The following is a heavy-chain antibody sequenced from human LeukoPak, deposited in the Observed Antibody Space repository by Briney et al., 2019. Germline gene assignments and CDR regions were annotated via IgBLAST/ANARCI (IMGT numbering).Heavy chain of an antibody. CDR3: AKDRRGSILY. D-gene: IGHD2/OR15-2a*01. V-gene: IGHV3-30*18. J-gene: IGHJ4*02. Sequence: GGSLRLSCAASGFTFSSYGMHWVREAPGRGLGWVAVISYDGSNKYYADSVKGRFTISRDNSKNTLYLQMNSLRAEDTAVYYCAKDRRGSILYWGQGTLVTVSS. CDR2: ISYDGSNK. CDR1: GFTFSSYG.